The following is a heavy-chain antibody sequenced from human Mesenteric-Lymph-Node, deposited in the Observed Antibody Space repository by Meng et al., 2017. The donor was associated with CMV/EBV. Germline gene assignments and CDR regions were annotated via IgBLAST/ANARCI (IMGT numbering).Heavy chain of an antibody. V-gene: IGHV4-59*01. CDR1: GGSISTYY. J-gene: IGHJ4*02. CDR3: ARYGADIVVVPAAI. CDR2: IYYRGST. Sequence: SETLSLTCTVSGGSISTYYWSWIRQPPGKGLEWLGYIYYRGSTNYNPSLESRVTISVDTSKNQCSLRVYSVTAADTAVYYCARYGADIVVVPAAIWGQGTLVTVSS. D-gene: IGHD2-2*01.